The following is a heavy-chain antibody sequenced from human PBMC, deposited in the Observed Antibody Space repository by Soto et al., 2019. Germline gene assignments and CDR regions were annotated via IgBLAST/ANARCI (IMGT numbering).Heavy chain of an antibody. J-gene: IGHJ6*02. Sequence: QLRESGPGLVKPSQTLSLTCTVSGTPINSADFYWTWIRQPPGKGLEWIGYIYYSGTTFHNPSLRSRISMSVDTTKNQFSLRLTSFTAADTAVYYCARGYDFAGFSPYGLDVWGQGTTVTVSS. CDR1: GTPINSADFY. CDR2: IYYSGTT. V-gene: IGHV4-30-4*01. CDR3: ARGYDFAGFSPYGLDV. D-gene: IGHD3-3*01.